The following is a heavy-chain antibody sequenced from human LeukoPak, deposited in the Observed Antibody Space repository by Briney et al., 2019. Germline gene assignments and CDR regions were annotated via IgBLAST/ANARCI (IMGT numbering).Heavy chain of an antibody. CDR3: AREGYCSATTCYPDY. V-gene: IGHV1-2*02. CDR2: INPNSGGT. Sequence: ASVKVSCKASGYSFTGYYIHWVRQAPGQGLEWMGWINPNSGGTKYAQMFQGRVTMTRDTSISTAYMELSSLRSDDTAVYYCAREGYCSATTCYPDYWGQGTLVTVSS. J-gene: IGHJ4*02. D-gene: IGHD2-2*01. CDR1: GYSFTGYY.